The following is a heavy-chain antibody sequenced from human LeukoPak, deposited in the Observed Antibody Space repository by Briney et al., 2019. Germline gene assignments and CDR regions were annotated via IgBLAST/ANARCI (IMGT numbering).Heavy chain of an antibody. CDR2: IIPIFGIA. Sequence: GASVKVSCKASGFTFTSYGLSWVRQAPGQGLEGMGRIIPIFGIANYAQKFQGRVTITADKSTSTAYMELSSLRSEDTAVYYCARAGYTNNWFDPWGQGTLVTVSS. V-gene: IGHV1-69*04. CDR1: GFTFTSYG. D-gene: IGHD5-18*01. CDR3: ARAGYTNNWFDP. J-gene: IGHJ5*02.